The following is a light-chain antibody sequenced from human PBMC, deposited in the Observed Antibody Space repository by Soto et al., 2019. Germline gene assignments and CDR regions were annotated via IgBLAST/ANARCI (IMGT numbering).Light chain of an antibody. Sequence: DIQMTQSPSSLSASVGDRVTITCRASQDISSLLAWYQQKPGKAPKLLIYAAYTLQNGVQSRFSGSGSGTDFTLTISSLQPEDFATYYCQHFRSFPITFGQGTRLEIK. J-gene: IGKJ5*01. CDR3: QHFRSFPIT. CDR1: QDISSL. CDR2: AAY. V-gene: IGKV1-9*01.